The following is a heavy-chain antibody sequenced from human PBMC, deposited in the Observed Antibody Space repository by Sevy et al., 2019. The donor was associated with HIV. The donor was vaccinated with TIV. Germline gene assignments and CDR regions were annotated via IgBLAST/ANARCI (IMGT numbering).Heavy chain of an antibody. CDR1: GFTFSSYE. Sequence: GGSLRLSCAASGFTFSSYEMNWVRQAPGKGLEWVSYISNSGTTISYSDSVRGRFTISRDNARNSLYLQMSSLRGEDTAVYYCARELPPSATTVADFDRWGQGTLVTVSS. V-gene: IGHV3-48*03. D-gene: IGHD4-17*01. CDR2: ISNSGTTI. J-gene: IGHJ4*02. CDR3: ARELPPSATTVADFDR.